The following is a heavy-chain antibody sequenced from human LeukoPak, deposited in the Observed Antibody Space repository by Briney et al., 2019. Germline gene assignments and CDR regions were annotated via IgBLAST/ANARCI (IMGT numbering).Heavy chain of an antibody. D-gene: IGHD2-2*02. V-gene: IGHV3-23*01. CDR3: AKARGGIAVVPAAIRFDP. J-gene: IGHJ5*02. CDR1: GFTFSSYA. Sequence: GGSLRLSCAASGFTFSSYAMSWVRQAPGKGLEWVSAISGSGGSTYYADSVKGRFTISRDNSKNTLYLQMNSLRAEDTAVYYCAKARGGIAVVPAAIRFDPWGQGTLVTVSS. CDR2: ISGSGGST.